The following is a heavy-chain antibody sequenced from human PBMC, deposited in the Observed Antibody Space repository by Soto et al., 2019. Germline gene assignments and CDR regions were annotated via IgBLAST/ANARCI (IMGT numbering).Heavy chain of an antibody. D-gene: IGHD5-12*01. CDR2: IYYDGST. CDR3: ARPGIRDGYPYYFDL. CDR1: GGSISSYY. Sequence: PSETLSLTCTVSGGSISSYYWSWIRQPPGKGLEWIGNIYYDGSTYYNPSLKSRVTISVDTSKNHFSLKLSSVTAADTAMYYCARPGIRDGYPYYFDLWGQGTLVTVSS. V-gene: IGHV4-39*02. J-gene: IGHJ4*02.